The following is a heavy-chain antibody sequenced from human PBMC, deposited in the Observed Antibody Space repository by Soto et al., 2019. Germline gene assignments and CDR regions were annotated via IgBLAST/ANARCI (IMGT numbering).Heavy chain of an antibody. V-gene: IGHV3-11*01. CDR3: ARHDLEWLLIGWFDP. D-gene: IGHD3-3*01. Sequence: GGSLRLSCAASGFTFSDYYMIWIRQAPGKGLEWVSYISSSGSTIYYADSVKGRFTISRDNAKNSLYLQMNSLRAEDTAVYYCARHDLEWLLIGWFDPWGQGTLVTVSS. CDR2: ISSSGSTI. CDR1: GFTFSDYY. J-gene: IGHJ5*02.